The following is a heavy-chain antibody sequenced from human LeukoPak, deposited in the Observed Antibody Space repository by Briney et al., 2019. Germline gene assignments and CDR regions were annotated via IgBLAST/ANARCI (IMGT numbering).Heavy chain of an antibody. J-gene: IGHJ4*02. D-gene: IGHD6-19*01. CDR1: GFTFSSYE. CDR2: ISSSGSTI. Sequence: GGSLRLSCAASGFTFSSYEMNWVRQAPGKGLEWVSYISSSGSTIYYADSVKGRFTISRDNAKNSLYLQMNSLRAEDTAVYYCARDPGYSSGWYSPSFDYWGQGTLVTVSS. V-gene: IGHV3-48*03. CDR3: ARDPGYSSGWYSPSFDY.